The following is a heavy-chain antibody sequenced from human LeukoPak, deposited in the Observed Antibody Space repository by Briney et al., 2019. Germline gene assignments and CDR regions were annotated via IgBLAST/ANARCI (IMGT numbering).Heavy chain of an antibody. CDR1: GGSISSSSYY. CDR2: IYYSGST. CDR3: ARRPYYGDYGYFDL. Sequence: SETLSLTCTVSGGSISSSSYYWGWVRQPPGKGLVWIGSIYYSGSTYYNPSLKSRVTISVDTSKNQFSLKLSSVTAADTAVYYCARRPYYGDYGYFDLWGRGTLVTVSS. J-gene: IGHJ2*01. V-gene: IGHV4-39*01. D-gene: IGHD4-17*01.